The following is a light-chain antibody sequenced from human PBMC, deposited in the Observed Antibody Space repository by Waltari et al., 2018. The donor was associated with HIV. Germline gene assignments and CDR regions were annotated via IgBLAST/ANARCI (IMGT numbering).Light chain of an antibody. V-gene: IGLV2-14*01. J-gene: IGLJ2*01. Sequence: QSALTQPASLSGSPGQSITITCSGTGSDIGLYDLVSWYRQEPGKAPRLLIYGVSNRPSEISRRFSGSKARTTASLTISVLQADDEGDYYCSAYTMSGSLVFGGGTKLTVL. CDR3: SAYTMSGSLV. CDR1: GSDIGLYDL. CDR2: GVS.